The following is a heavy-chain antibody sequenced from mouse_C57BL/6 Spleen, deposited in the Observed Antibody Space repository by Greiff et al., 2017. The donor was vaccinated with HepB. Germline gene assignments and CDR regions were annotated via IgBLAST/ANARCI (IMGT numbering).Heavy chain of an antibody. D-gene: IGHD2-1*01. V-gene: IGHV1-26*01. J-gene: IGHJ4*01. CDR2: INPNNGGT. CDR1: GYTFTDYY. Sequence: EVQLQQSGPELVKPGASVKISCKASGYTFTDYYMNWVKQSHGKSLEWIGDINPNNGGTSYNQKFKGKATLTVDKSSSTAYMELRSLTSEDSAVYYCAKDIYYGNLYAMDYWGQGTSVTVSS. CDR3: AKDIYYGNLYAMDY.